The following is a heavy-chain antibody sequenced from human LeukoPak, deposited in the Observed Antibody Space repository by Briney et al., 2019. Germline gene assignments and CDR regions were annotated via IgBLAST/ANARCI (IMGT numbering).Heavy chain of an antibody. J-gene: IGHJ4*02. Sequence: GGSLRLSCAVSGFTVSNNYMRWVRQATGKGLEWVSVIYSGGSTSYADSVKGRFTISRDNSKNTLYLQMNSLRAEDTAVYYCARDLEAAAGAFDYWGQGTLVTVSS. V-gene: IGHV3-66*01. D-gene: IGHD6-13*01. CDR1: GFTVSNNY. CDR2: IYSGGST. CDR3: ARDLEAAAGAFDY.